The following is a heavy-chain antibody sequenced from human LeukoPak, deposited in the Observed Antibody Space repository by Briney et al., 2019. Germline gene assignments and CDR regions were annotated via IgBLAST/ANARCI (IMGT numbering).Heavy chain of an antibody. J-gene: IGHJ4*02. D-gene: IGHD5-12*01. CDR1: GYTFTSYD. CDR2: MNPNSGNT. V-gene: IGHV1-8*01. CDR3: ARAVLYSGYDFDY. Sequence: GALVKVSCKASGYTFTSYDINWVRQATGQGLEWMGWMNPNSGNTGYAQKFQGRVTMTRDTSISTAYMELSSLRSEDTAVYYCARAVLYSGYDFDYWGQGTLVTVSS.